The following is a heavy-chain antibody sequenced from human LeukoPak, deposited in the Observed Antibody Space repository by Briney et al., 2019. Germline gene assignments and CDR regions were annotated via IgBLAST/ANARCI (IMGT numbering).Heavy chain of an antibody. Sequence: GGSLRLSCAASGFTFSSYAMSWVRQAPGKGLEWVSAISGSGGNTYYADSVKGRFTIARDNSKNTLYLQMNSLRAEDTAVYYCAKVMDSLGYCTGGVCYRAIDFWGQGTLVTVSS. CDR3: AKVMDSLGYCTGGVCYRAIDF. CDR2: ISGSGGNT. V-gene: IGHV3-23*01. J-gene: IGHJ4*02. CDR1: GFTFSSYA. D-gene: IGHD2-8*02.